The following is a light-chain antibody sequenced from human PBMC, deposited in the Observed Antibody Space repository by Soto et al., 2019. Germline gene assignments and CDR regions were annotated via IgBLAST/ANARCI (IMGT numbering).Light chain of an antibody. J-gene: IGKJ4*01. Sequence: IVMTQSPSTLSVSPGERATLSCRASQSISTNVDWYQQKPGRAPIILMFRTPNRATGFPARFSGSGSGTEFNLTISSLQSEDFGVYYCQQYNNWPRATFGGGTKVDIK. CDR1: QSISTN. CDR2: RTP. CDR3: QQYNNWPRAT. V-gene: IGKV3-15*01.